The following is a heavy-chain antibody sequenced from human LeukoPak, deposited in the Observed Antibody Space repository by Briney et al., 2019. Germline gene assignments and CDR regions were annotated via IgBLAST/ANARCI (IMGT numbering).Heavy chain of an antibody. J-gene: IGHJ4*02. CDR3: ARESMVRGAIGY. CDR1: GGSVSSGSYY. Sequence: SETLSLTCTVSGGSVSSGSYYWSWIRQPPGKGLEWIAYIYYSGSTNYNPSLKSRVTISVDTSKNQFSLKLSSVTAADTAVYYCARESMVRGAIGYWGQGTLVTVSS. CDR2: IYYSGST. V-gene: IGHV4-61*01. D-gene: IGHD3-10*01.